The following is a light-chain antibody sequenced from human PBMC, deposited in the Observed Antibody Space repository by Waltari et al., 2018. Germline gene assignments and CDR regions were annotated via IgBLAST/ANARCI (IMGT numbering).Light chain of an antibody. CDR3: QQYKTKYT. J-gene: IGKJ2*01. Sequence: DIQMTQSPSTLSASVGDRVTITRPTSESISSLMAWYQQKPGKAPKVLIFQASSLESDVPSRFSGSGSGTEFTLTISSLQPDDFATYYCQQYKTKYTFGQGTRLEIK. CDR1: ESISSL. CDR2: QAS. V-gene: IGKV1-5*03.